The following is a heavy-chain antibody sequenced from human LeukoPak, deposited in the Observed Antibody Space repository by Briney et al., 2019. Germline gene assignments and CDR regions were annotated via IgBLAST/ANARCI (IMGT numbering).Heavy chain of an antibody. Sequence: GVSLRVSCAASGFTCSSYAMSWLRQAPGKRLEWFSAISDSDGSTYYADSVKGRFTISRDNSKNTLYLQMNTLRVDDTAVYYCAKKGCTSTSCYTNSWGQGTLVTVSS. CDR2: ISDSDGST. V-gene: IGHV3-23*01. CDR3: AKKGCTSTSCYTNS. CDR1: GFTCSSYA. D-gene: IGHD2-2*02. J-gene: IGHJ4*02.